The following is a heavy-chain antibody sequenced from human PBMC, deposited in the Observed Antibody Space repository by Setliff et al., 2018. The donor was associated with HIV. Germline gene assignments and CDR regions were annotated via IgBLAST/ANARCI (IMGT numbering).Heavy chain of an antibody. Sequence: ASVKVSCKASGYTFTGYYMHWVRQAPGQGLEWMGWINPNSGGTNYAQKFQGRVTMTRDTSISTAYMELSRLRSDDTAVYYCARDVFAYYYGSGSYIDYWGQGMLVTVSS. CDR2: INPNSGGT. CDR3: ARDVFAYYYGSGSYIDY. V-gene: IGHV1-2*02. J-gene: IGHJ4*02. CDR1: GYTFTGYY. D-gene: IGHD3-10*01.